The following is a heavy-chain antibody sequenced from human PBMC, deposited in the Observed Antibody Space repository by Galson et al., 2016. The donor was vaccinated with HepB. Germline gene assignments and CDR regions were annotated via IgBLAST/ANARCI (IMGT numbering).Heavy chain of an antibody. CDR2: ISYNGGTT. J-gene: IGHJ4*02. CDR3: VRQPTYGYPFDY. D-gene: IGHD5-18*01. Sequence: SLRLSCAASGFTFSDFGMHWVRQAPGKGLQYVAGISYNGGTTHYADSVKGRFTISRDNSKNTLYLQMSSLRVEDTSVYFCVRQPTYGYPFDYWGQGTLVTVSS. CDR1: GFTFSDFG. V-gene: IGHV3-64D*08.